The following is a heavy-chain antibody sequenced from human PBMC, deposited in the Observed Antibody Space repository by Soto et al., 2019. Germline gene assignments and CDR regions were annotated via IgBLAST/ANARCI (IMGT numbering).Heavy chain of an antibody. Sequence: QVQLQESGPGLVKPSETLSLTCTVSGGSISSYYWSWIRQPPGKGLEWIGYIDYSGSTNYNPSLKRRAPISVDTSKNQFSLKLSSVTAADTAVYYCTRRYGGNFDYWGQGSLVTVSS. J-gene: IGHJ4*02. V-gene: IGHV4-59*01. CDR3: TRRYGGNFDY. CDR2: IDYSGST. D-gene: IGHD3-16*01. CDR1: GGSISSYY.